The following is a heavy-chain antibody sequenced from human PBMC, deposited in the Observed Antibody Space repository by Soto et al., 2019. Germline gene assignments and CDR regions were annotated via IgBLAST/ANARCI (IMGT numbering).Heavy chain of an antibody. CDR1: GGSISIYF. CDR3: ASRTGTQYYYMDV. CDR2: TLFSGST. D-gene: IGHD1-1*01. V-gene: IGHV4-59*08. J-gene: IGHJ6*03. Sequence: SETLSLTCNVSGGSISIYFWIWIRQPPGKGLEWIGSTLFSGSTNYNPSLKSRVTMSLDTSKNQFSLKLTSVTAADTAVYYCASRTGTQYYYMDVLGKVTTVTVSS.